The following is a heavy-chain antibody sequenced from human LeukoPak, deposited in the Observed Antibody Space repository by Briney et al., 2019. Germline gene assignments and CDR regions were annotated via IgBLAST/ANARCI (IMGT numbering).Heavy chain of an antibody. CDR1: GFTFSSYG. J-gene: IGHJ6*03. CDR2: IRYDGSNK. Sequence: GGSLRLSCAASGFTFSSYGMHWVRQAPGKGLEWVAFIRYDGSNKYYADSVKGRFTISRDNSKNTLYLQMNSLRAEDTAVYYCAKGAALGNYYYYYYMDVWGKGTTVTVSS. V-gene: IGHV3-30*02. CDR3: AKGAALGNYYYYYYMDV. D-gene: IGHD7-27*01.